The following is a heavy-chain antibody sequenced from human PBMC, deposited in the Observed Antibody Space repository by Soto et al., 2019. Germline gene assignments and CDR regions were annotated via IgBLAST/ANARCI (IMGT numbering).Heavy chain of an antibody. J-gene: IGHJ2*01. CDR1: GFTFSSYA. CDR2: ISGSGGST. D-gene: IGHD6-6*01. V-gene: IGHV3-23*01. Sequence: EVQLLESGGGLVQPGGSLRLSCAASGFTFSSYAMSWVRQAPGKGLEWVSAISGSGGSTYYADSVKGRFTISRDNSKNPLYLQMNSLSAEDTAVYCCAKMSGIAARPPHLYWYCVLWRRGSPVTVSS. CDR3: AKMSGIAARPPHLYWYCVL.